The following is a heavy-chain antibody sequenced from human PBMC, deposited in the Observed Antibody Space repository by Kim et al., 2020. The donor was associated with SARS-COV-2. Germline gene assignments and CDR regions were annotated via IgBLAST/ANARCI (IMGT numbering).Heavy chain of an antibody. J-gene: IGHJ5*02. Sequence: SETLSLTCAASGGSISSTDYYWVWIRQPPGKGPEWIGSIYHSGSTYYKPSLKSRVTISADTAKNQILLKLASVTAADTAVYYCASFGSGSPWGQGTLVTVS. CDR2: IYHSGST. CDR3: ASFGSGSP. V-gene: IGHV4-39*01. D-gene: IGHD3-10*01. CDR1: GGSISSTDYY.